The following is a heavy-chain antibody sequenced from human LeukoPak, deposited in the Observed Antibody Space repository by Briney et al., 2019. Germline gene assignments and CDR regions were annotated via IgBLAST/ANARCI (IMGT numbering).Heavy chain of an antibody. J-gene: IGHJ2*01. CDR3: ARYGSGNNDWYFDL. CDR2: IYSGGST. D-gene: IGHD3-10*01. Sequence: GGSLRLSCAASGFTVSTNYMSWVRQPPGKGLEWVSAIYSGGSTFYADSVKGRFTVSRDNSKNTLYLQINSLRAEDTAVFYCARYGSGNNDWYFDLWGRGTLVTVAS. V-gene: IGHV3-53*01. CDR1: GFTVSTNY.